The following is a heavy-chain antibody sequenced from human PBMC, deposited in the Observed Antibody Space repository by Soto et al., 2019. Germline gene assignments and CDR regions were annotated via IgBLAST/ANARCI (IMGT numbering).Heavy chain of an antibody. CDR3: ERRHLIDYIRRCFDP. V-gene: IGHV1-2*02. J-gene: IGHJ5*01. CDR1: GYTFTENQ. CDR2: MDPKSGDT. D-gene: IGHD3-16*01. Sequence: ASVKVSCKASGYTFTENQIHWLRRAPGQRLQWLGRMDPKSGDTTFAPTFQGRVTMTRDTSTNTAYLELTRLTSDDTAIYYCERRHLIDYIRRCFDPWGLGTLVTVSS.